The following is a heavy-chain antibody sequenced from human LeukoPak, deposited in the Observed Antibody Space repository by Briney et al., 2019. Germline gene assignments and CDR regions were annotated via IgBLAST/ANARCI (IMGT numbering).Heavy chain of an antibody. D-gene: IGHD3-10*01. CDR2: IYHSGST. V-gene: IGHV4-30-2*01. Sequence: SETLSLTCAVSGGSISSGGYSWSWIRQPPGKGLEWIGYIYHSGSTYYNPSLKSRVTISVDRSKNQFSLKLSSVTAADTAVYYCARVGGYYGSGNEFDPWGQGTLVTVSS. J-gene: IGHJ5*02. CDR3: ARVGGYYGSGNEFDP. CDR1: GGSISSGGYS.